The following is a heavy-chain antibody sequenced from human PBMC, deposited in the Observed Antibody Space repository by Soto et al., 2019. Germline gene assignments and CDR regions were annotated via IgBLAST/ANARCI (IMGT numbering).Heavy chain of an antibody. CDR2: ISSDGSDK. J-gene: IGHJ6*02. D-gene: IGHD3-10*01. CDR1: GFTFSSYG. V-gene: IGHV3-30-3*01. Sequence: QVQLVESGGGVVQPGRSLRLSCAASGFTFSSYGMHWVRQAPGKGLEWGAVISSDGSDKYYADSVKGRFTISRDNSKNTRYVQLNRMRAEDTALYYCARDRLYGAGLIDVWGQGTTVTVSS. CDR3: ARDRLYGAGLIDV.